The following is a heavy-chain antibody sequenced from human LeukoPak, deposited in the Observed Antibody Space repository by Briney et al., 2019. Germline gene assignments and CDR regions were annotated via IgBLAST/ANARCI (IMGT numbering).Heavy chain of an antibody. CDR1: GFTFSSYE. D-gene: IGHD6-13*01. Sequence: PGGSLRLSCAASGFTFSSYEMNWVRQAPGKGLEWVSYISSSGSTIYYADSVKGRFTISRDNSKNTLYLQMNSLRAEDTAVYYCAKEGDDSSWYSLYYYYMDVWGKGTTVTVSS. CDR2: ISSSGSTI. V-gene: IGHV3-48*03. CDR3: AKEGDDSSWYSLYYYYMDV. J-gene: IGHJ6*03.